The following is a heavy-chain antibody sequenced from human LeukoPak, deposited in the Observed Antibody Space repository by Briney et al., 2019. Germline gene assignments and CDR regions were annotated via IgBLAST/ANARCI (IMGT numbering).Heavy chain of an antibody. CDR1: GYSISSGYS. D-gene: IGHD4-17*01. Sequence: PSETLSLTCAVSGYSISSGYSWGWFRQTPGKGLEWIGRLYHSGSTYYNPSLKSRVTLSVDTSKNQYSLKVTSVTAADTAVYYCARDYGTYFDYWGQGTRVTVSS. CDR2: LYHSGST. V-gene: IGHV4-38-2*02. CDR3: ARDYGTYFDY. J-gene: IGHJ4*02.